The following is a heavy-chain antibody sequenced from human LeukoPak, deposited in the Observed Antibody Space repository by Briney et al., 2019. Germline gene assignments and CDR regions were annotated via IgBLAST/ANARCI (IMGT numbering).Heavy chain of an antibody. Sequence: PSETLSLTCTVSGGSIRNGDYYWSWIRQPPGKGLEWIGEINHSGSTNYNPSLKSRVTISVDTSKNQFSLKLSSVTAADTAVYYCARAGLSSSLHPADYWGQGTLVTVSS. CDR1: GGSIRNGDYY. CDR3: ARAGLSSSLHPADY. J-gene: IGHJ4*02. CDR2: INHSGST. V-gene: IGHV4-34*01. D-gene: IGHD6-13*01.